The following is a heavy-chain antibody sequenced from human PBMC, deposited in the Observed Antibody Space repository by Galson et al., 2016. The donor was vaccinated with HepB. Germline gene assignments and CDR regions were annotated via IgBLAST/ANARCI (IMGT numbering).Heavy chain of an antibody. V-gene: IGHV4-34*01. CDR2: ISHSGRT. CDR3: ARRFSNYVGETWYHHHYYYMDV. J-gene: IGHJ6*03. Sequence: TLFPSSAVYGGSFNDYFWWLRHPPPGKRQGLSAVISHSGRTYYKPSLKSRVTISGDTSKNQFSLKLSSVTAADTAVYYCARRFSNYVGETWYHHHYYYMDVWGKGTTVTVSS. CDR1: GGSFNDYF. D-gene: IGHD4-11*01.